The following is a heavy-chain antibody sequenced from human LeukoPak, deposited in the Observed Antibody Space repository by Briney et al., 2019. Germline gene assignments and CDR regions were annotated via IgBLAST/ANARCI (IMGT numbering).Heavy chain of an antibody. CDR1: GFTFSSYS. Sequence: AGGSLRLSCAASGFTFSSYSMNWVRQAPGKGLEWVSSISSSSSYIYYADSVKGRFTISRDNAKNSLYLQMNSLRAEDTAVYYCARDISGEMATKSDYWGQGTLVTVSS. D-gene: IGHD5-24*01. CDR3: ARDISGEMATKSDY. V-gene: IGHV3-21*01. J-gene: IGHJ4*02. CDR2: ISSSSSYI.